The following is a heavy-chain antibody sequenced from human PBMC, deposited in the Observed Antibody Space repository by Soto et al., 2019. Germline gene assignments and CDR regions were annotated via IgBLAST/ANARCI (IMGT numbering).Heavy chain of an antibody. V-gene: IGHV3-30-3*01. D-gene: IGHD3-22*01. CDR2: ISYDGSNK. CDR3: ASTTPLNYYDSSGYLGGAFDI. Sequence: WGSLRLSCAASGFTFSSYAMHWVRQAPGKGLEWVAVISYDGSNKYYADSVKGRFTISRDNSKNTLYLQMNSLRAEDTAVYYCASTTPLNYYDSSGYLGGAFDIWGQGTMVTVSS. J-gene: IGHJ3*02. CDR1: GFTFSSYA.